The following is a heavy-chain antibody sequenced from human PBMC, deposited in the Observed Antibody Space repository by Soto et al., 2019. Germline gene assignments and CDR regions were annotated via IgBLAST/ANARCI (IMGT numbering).Heavy chain of an antibody. J-gene: IGHJ3*02. CDR2: TIPVFNTA. CDR3: ARGVYGSGNYYTGTSAFDI. Sequence: QVQLEQSGAEVKKPGPSVKVSCKASGGTLSDNGVAWLRQAPGQGLEWMGGTIPVFNTAKYAQKFQGRVNVTADKFTNIAYMELSSLRSEDTAFYFCARGVYGSGNYYTGTSAFDIWGQGTMVIVSS. D-gene: IGHD3-10*01. CDR1: GGTLSDNG. V-gene: IGHV1-69*06.